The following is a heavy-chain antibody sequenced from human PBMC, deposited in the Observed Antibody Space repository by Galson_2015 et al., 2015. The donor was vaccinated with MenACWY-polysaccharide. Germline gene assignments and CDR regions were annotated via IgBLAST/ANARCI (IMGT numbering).Heavy chain of an antibody. CDR2: MSSSSSYI. CDR3: ARAVRITPFDP. V-gene: IGHV3-21*01. J-gene: IGHJ5*02. D-gene: IGHD2-15*01. Sequence: SLRLSCAASGFTFSSYTMNWVRQAPGEGLEWVSPMSSSSSYIYYADSVKGRFTISRDNAKNSLYLQMNSLRAEDTAVYYCARAVRITPFDPWGQGTLVTVSS. CDR1: GFTFSSYT.